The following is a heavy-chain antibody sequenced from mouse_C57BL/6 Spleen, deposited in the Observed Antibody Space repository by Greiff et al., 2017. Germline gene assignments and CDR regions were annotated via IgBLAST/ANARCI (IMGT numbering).Heavy chain of an antibody. V-gene: IGHV4-1*01. D-gene: IGHD2-5*01. Sequence: EVQLLQSGGGLVQPGGSLKLSCAASGIDFSRYWMSWVRRAPGKGLEWIGEITPDSSTLNYAPSLKDKFIISRDNANNTLYLQMSKVRSEDTALFYCARGGDYSNLYWYFDVWGTGTTVTVSS. CDR2: ITPDSSTL. CDR1: GIDFSRYW. CDR3: ARGGDYSNLYWYFDV. J-gene: IGHJ1*03.